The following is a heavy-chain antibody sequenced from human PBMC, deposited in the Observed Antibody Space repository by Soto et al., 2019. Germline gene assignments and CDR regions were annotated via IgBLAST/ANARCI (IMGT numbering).Heavy chain of an antibody. V-gene: IGHV1-18*01. CDR1: GYTFTSYG. D-gene: IGHD6-25*01. Sequence: QVQLVQSEGELRQPGASVTVSCRASGYTFTSYGIIWVRQAPGQGLEWMGYISPNSGATTYAQNRQGRLTLTTDTSTSTAYMELRSLSSDDTAIYYRVIEMWTRSGPQNFFDYCGLGALVTVSS. J-gene: IGHJ4*02. CDR2: ISPNSGAT. CDR3: VIEMWTRSGPQNFFDY.